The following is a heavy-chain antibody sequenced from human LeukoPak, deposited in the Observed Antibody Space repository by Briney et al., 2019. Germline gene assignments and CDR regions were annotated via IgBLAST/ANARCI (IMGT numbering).Heavy chain of an antibody. J-gene: IGHJ5*02. Sequence: PGASVKVSCKASGYTFTSYYMHWVRQAPGQGLEWMGIINPSGGSTSYAQKFQGRVTMTRDTSTSTVYMELSSLRSEDTAVYYCARGVSVLRFLERRPERWFDPWGQGTLVTVSS. CDR1: GYTFTSYY. CDR3: ARGVSVLRFLERRPERWFDP. V-gene: IGHV1-46*01. D-gene: IGHD3-3*01. CDR2: INPSGGST.